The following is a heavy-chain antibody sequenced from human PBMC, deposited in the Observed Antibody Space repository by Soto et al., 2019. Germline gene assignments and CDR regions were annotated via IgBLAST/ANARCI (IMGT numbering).Heavy chain of an antibody. CDR3: AKNGQLWSFDY. CDR2: ISGSFCST. Sequence: GGSLRLSCAASGFTFSSYAMSWVRQAPGKGLEWVSAISGSFCSTYYADSVKGRFTISRDNSKNTLYLQMNSLRAEDTAVYYCAKNGQLWSFDYWGQGTLVTVSS. V-gene: IGHV3-23*01. D-gene: IGHD5-18*01. CDR1: GFTFSSYA. J-gene: IGHJ4*02.